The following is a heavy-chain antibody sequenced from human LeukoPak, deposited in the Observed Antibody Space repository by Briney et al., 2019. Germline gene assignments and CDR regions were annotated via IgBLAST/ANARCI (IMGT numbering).Heavy chain of an antibody. J-gene: IGHJ4*02. Sequence: SQTLSLTCTVSGGSISSGGYYWSWIRQHPGKGLEWIGYIYYSGSTYYNPSLKSRVTISVDTSKNQFSLKLSSVTAADTAVYYCASHKSGISAAGPFDYWGKGTLVTVSS. V-gene: IGHV4-31*03. CDR2: IYYSGST. D-gene: IGHD6-13*01. CDR3: ASHKSGISAAGPFDY. CDR1: GGSISSGGYY.